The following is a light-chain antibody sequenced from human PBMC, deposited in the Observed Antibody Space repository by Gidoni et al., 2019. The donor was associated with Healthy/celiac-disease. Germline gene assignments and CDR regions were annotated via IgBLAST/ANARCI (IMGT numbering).Light chain of an antibody. J-gene: IGLJ1*01. V-gene: IGLV2-14*01. CDR3: SSYTSSSPYV. Sequence: QSALTQPASVSGSPGQSITISCTGTSSDVGGYNYFSWYQQHPGKAPNLMIYDVSNRPSGVSNRFSGSKSGNTASLTISGLQAEDEADYYCSSYTSSSPYVFGTGTKVTVL. CDR2: DVS. CDR1: SSDVGGYNY.